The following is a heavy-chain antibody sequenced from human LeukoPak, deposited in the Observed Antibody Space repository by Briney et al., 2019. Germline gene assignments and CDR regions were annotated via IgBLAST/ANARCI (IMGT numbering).Heavy chain of an antibody. CDR3: ARGGIYGVKSDY. J-gene: IGHJ4*02. V-gene: IGHV3-23*01. D-gene: IGHD6-13*01. CDR1: GFTFGSYG. Sequence: GGSLRLSCAASGFTFGSYGMSWVRQAPRKGLEWVSGISASGAITYYADSVKGRFTISRDISTDTLYLQMNSLGVDDTAIYYCARGGIYGVKSDYWGQGSLVTVSS. CDR2: ISASGAIT.